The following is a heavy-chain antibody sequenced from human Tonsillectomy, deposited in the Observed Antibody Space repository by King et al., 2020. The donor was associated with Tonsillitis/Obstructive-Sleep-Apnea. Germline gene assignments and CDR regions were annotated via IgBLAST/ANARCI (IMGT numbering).Heavy chain of an antibody. V-gene: IGHV3-30*04. Sequence: QLVQSGGGVVQPGRSLRLSCAASGFTFSTYAMHWVRQAPGKGLEWVAVISYDGRNKYYADSVKGRFTISRDNSKNTLYLQMNSLRTEDTAVYYCARDRDCSSTSCYNAFDIWGQGTMVTVSS. CDR1: GFTFSTYA. CDR3: ARDRDCSSTSCYNAFDI. CDR2: ISYDGRNK. D-gene: IGHD2-2*02. J-gene: IGHJ3*02.